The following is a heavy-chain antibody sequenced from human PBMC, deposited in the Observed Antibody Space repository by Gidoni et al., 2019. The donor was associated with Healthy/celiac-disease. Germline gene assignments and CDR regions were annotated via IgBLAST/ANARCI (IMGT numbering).Heavy chain of an antibody. CDR1: GGSFSGYY. V-gene: IGHV4-34*01. CDR2: INHSGST. D-gene: IGHD6-13*01. CDR3: ARGRYSSSWYPRRGIFDY. Sequence: QVQLQQWGAGLLKPSETLSLTCAVYGGSFSGYYWSWIRQPPGKGLEWIGEINHSGSTNYNPSLKSRVTISVDTSKNQFSLKLSSVTAADTAVYYCARGRYSSSWYPRRGIFDYWGQGTLVTVSS. J-gene: IGHJ4*02.